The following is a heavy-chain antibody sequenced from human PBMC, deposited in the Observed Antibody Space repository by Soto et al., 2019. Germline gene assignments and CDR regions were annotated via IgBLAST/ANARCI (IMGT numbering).Heavy chain of an antibody. Sequence: PSETLSLTCGFYGGSFSGYQWNWIRQSPGQGLEWIGEINHSGTTKYNPSLESRINLSVDTSKKQFSLKMFSVTAADTAIYYCARGWRFDPWGQGTQVTVS. D-gene: IGHD1-1*01. J-gene: IGHJ5*02. CDR1: GGSFSGYQ. CDR2: INHSGTT. V-gene: IGHV4-34*01. CDR3: ARGWRFDP.